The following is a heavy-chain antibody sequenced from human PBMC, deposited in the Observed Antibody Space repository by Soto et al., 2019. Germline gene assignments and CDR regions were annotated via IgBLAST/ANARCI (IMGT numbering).Heavy chain of an antibody. J-gene: IGHJ4*02. Sequence: PGGSLRLSCEASGLSFNNAWMSWVRQAPGEGLEWIARIKRKTDGVTTDYAAPVKGRFTISRDDSINTLFLQMNSLKTEDTAVYYCTKDRPSGGLDPCFHYWGQGALVTVSS. D-gene: IGHD2-15*01. CDR3: TKDRPSGGLDPCFHY. CDR1: GLSFNNAW. CDR2: IKRKTDGVTT. V-gene: IGHV3-15*01.